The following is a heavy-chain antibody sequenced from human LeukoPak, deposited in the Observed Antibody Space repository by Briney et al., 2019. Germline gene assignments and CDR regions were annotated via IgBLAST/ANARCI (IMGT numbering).Heavy chain of an antibody. CDR2: ISSSSSYI. V-gene: IGHV3-21*01. Sequence: PGGSLRLSCAASGFTFSSYSMNWVRQAPGKGLEWVSSISSSSSYIYYADSVKGRFTISRDNAKNSLYLQMNSLRAEDTAVYYCARVPDCSGGSCYFLGWFDPWGQGTLVTVSS. CDR1: GFTFSSYS. D-gene: IGHD2-15*01. CDR3: ARVPDCSGGSCYFLGWFDP. J-gene: IGHJ5*02.